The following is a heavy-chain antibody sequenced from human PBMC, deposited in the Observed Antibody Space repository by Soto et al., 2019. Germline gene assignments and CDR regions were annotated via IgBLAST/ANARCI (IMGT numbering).Heavy chain of an antibody. CDR2: IYSGGST. D-gene: IGHD3-9*01. Sequence: GGSLRLSCAASGFTVSSNYMSWVRQAPGKGLEWVSVIYSGGSTYYADSVKGRFTISRDNSKNTLYLQMNSLRAEDTAVYYCAREKVYDYDVLPGYYQYYGMDVWGQGTTVTVSS. V-gene: IGHV3-53*01. CDR1: GFTVSSNY. CDR3: AREKVYDYDVLPGYYQYYGMDV. J-gene: IGHJ6*02.